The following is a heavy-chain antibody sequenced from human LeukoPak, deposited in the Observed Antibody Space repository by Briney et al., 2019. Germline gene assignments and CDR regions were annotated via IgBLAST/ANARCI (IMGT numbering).Heavy chain of an antibody. CDR1: GFTFSSYE. CDR2: ISSSSSYI. Sequence: GGSLRLSCAASGFTFSSYEMNWVRQAPGKGLEWVSSISSSSSYIYYADSVKGRFTISRDNAKNSLYLQMNSLRAEDTAVYYCARESITWFDPWGQGTLVTVSS. CDR3: ARESITWFDP. D-gene: IGHD3-10*01. J-gene: IGHJ5*02. V-gene: IGHV3-21*01.